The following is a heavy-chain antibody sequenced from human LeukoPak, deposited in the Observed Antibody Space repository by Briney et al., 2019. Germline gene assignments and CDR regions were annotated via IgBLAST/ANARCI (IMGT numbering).Heavy chain of an antibody. CDR2: IYYSGST. V-gene: IGHV4-39*01. D-gene: IGHD2-15*01. CDR3: ARRISWYYYYMDV. CDR1: GGSISSSSYY. J-gene: IGHJ6*03. Sequence: PSETLSLTCTVSGGSISSSSYYWGWIRQPPGKGLEWIGSIYYSGSTYYNPSLKSRVTISVDTSNNQFSLKLSSATAADAAVYYCARRISWYYYYMDVWGKGTTVTVSS.